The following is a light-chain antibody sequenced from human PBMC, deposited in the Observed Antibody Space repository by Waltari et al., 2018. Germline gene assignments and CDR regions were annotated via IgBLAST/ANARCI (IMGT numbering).Light chain of an antibody. CDR1: SSDLVGFNY. CDR2: EVS. Sequence: QSALTQPASVSGSPGQLITIPCTAPSSDLVGFNYVSWYQQDPGKAPKLMIFEVSNRPSGVSNRFSGSKSGNTASLTISGLQAEDEADYYCSSFTSSSVYVFGTGTKVTVL. V-gene: IGLV2-14*01. CDR3: SSFTSSSVYV. J-gene: IGLJ1*01.